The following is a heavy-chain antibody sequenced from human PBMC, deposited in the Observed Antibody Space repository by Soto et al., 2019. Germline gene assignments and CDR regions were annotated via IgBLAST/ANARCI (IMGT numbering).Heavy chain of an antibody. Sequence: SETLSLTCAVSGYSISSGYYWGWIRQPPGKGLEWIGSIYHSGSTYYNPSLKSRVTISVDTSKNQFSLKLSSVTAADTAVYYCATGYSYFDYWGQGTLVTVSS. D-gene: IGHD5-18*01. V-gene: IGHV4-38-2*01. CDR2: IYHSGST. J-gene: IGHJ4*02. CDR1: GYSISSGYY. CDR3: ATGYSYFDY.